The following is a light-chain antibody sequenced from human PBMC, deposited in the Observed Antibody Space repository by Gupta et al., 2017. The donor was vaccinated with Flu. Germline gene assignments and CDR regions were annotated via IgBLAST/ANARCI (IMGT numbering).Light chain of an antibody. CDR3: KQWKHRPPT. J-gene: IGKJ1*01. CDR1: QSLVDSDGKTY. Sequence: DFVMTQSPLSLSVTLGQPASISCRSSQSLVDSDGKTYLCWFQQRPGQSPRRQIYRVSERNSGVPDSFSGSGSGTDFTLNISRGEAEDVGVYYCKQWKHRPPTFGQGTMVEIK. CDR2: RVS. V-gene: IGKV2-30*01.